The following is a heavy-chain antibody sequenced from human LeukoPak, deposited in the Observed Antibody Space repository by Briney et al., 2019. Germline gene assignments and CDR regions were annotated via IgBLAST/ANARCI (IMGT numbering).Heavy chain of an antibody. V-gene: IGHV4-30-4*08. CDR1: GGSISSYY. Sequence: PSETLSLTCTVSGGSISSYYWSWIRQPPGKGLEWIGYIYYSGSTYYNPSLKSRVTISVDTSKNQFSLKLSSVTAADTAVYYCARAVLRFLEWPNWGQGTLVTVSS. CDR3: ARAVLRFLEWPN. J-gene: IGHJ4*02. CDR2: IYYSGST. D-gene: IGHD3-3*01.